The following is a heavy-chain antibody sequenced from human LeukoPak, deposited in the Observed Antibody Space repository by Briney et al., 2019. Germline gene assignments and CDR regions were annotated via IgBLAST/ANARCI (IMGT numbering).Heavy chain of an antibody. D-gene: IGHD5-18*01. Sequence: SETLSLTCTVSGGSISSSSYYWGWIRQPPGKGLESIGSIYYSGSTYYNPSLKSRVTISVDTSKNQFSLKLSSVTAADTAVYYCARRKKGYSYGFFDYWGQGTLVTVSS. V-gene: IGHV4-39*01. CDR1: GGSISSSSYY. CDR2: IYYSGST. J-gene: IGHJ4*02. CDR3: ARRKKGYSYGFFDY.